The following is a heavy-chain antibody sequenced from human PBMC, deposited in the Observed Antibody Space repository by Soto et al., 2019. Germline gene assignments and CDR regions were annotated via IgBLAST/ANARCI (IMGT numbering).Heavy chain of an antibody. CDR3: VRDRGGSYWLDP. CDR1: GFPFSDYF. J-gene: IGHJ5*02. D-gene: IGHD1-26*01. CDR2: ISGSSTYT. Sequence: PGGSLRLSCAASGFPFSDYFMSWIRQAPGKGLEWISYISGSSTYTNYADSVKGRFTFSRDNAANTVFLQMNNLRVEDTAVYYCVRDRGGSYWLDPWGQGTLVTVSS. V-gene: IGHV3-11*05.